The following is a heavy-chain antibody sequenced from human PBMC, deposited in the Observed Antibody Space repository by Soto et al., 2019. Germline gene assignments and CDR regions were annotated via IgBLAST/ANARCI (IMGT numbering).Heavy chain of an antibody. D-gene: IGHD1-7*01. CDR3: AKSTGITGTTQPFDY. J-gene: IGHJ4*02. CDR2: ISGSGGST. Sequence: GGSLRLSCAASGFTFSSYAMGWVRQAPGKGLEWVSAISGSGGSTYYADSVKGRFTISRDNSKNTLYLQMNSLRAEDTAVYYCAKSTGITGTTQPFDYWGQGTLVTVSS. V-gene: IGHV3-23*01. CDR1: GFTFSSYA.